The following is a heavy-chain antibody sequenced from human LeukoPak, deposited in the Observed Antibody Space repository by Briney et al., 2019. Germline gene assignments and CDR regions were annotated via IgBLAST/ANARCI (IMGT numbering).Heavy chain of an antibody. V-gene: IGHV1-18*01. CDR3: ARDNPYYYLY. CDR1: GYTFTNYG. CDR2: ISAYNGDT. D-gene: IGHD3-22*01. Sequence: GASVKVSCKASGYTFTNYGISWLRQAPGQGLEWMGWISAYNGDTKYLQNLQGRVTMTTGTSTSTAYMELRSLRSDDTAVYYCARDNPYYYLYWGQGTLVTVSS. J-gene: IGHJ4*02.